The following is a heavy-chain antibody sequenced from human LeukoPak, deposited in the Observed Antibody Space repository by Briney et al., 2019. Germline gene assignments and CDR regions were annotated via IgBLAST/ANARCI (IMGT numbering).Heavy chain of an antibody. V-gene: IGHV3-49*04. D-gene: IGHD1-26*01. CDR1: GFMFGDYA. CDR2: IRSKAYGGTT. CDR3: AREWTSSPYSGSYNRPLEY. Sequence: PGGSLRLSCTTSGFMFGDYAMTWVRQAPGKGLEWVGFIRSKAYGGTTDYAASVKGRFTISRDDSKSVASLQMNSLKTEDTAVYYCAREWTSSPYSGSYNRPLEYWRQGTVVTVSS. J-gene: IGHJ4*02.